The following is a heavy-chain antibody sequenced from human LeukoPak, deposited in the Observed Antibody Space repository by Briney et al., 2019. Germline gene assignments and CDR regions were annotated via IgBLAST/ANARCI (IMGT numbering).Heavy chain of an antibody. Sequence: PGGSLRLSCAASGYSFTAYGMGWVRQAPGKGPEWVAAISFNTHYPDSVKGRFTISRDNSKNTLYLQMNNLRAEGTAVYYCVKGHTDYYFTIDSWGQGTLVTVSS. J-gene: IGHJ4*02. CDR1: GYSFTAYG. D-gene: IGHD2/OR15-2a*01. CDR2: ISFNT. CDR3: VKGHTDYYFTIDS. V-gene: IGHV3-23*01.